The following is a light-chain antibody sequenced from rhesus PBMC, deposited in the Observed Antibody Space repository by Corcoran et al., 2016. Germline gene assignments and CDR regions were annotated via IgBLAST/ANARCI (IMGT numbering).Light chain of an antibody. CDR3: QQYSNWPLT. CDR1: QSVSSS. J-gene: IGKJ4*01. V-gene: IGKV3-42*03. CDR2: GAS. Sequence: EIVLTQSPATLSLSPGERATLSCRASQSVSSSLAWYQQKPEQAPRLLIYGASSRATGIPDRFSGSGSGTDFTLTISSLEPEDFAVYDCQQYSNWPLTFGGGTKVEIK.